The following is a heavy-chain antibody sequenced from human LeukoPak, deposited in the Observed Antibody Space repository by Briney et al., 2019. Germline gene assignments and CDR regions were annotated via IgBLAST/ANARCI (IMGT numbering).Heavy chain of an antibody. D-gene: IGHD3-3*02. CDR3: ARGRRVLAPNWFDP. J-gene: IGHJ5*02. Sequence: SQTLPLTCAVSGGSISSGGYSWSWIRQPPGKGLEWIGYIYHSGSTYYNPSLKSRVTISVDTSKNQFSLKLSSVTAADTAVYYCARGRRVLAPNWFDPWGQGTLVTVSS. CDR1: GGSISSGGYS. CDR2: IYHSGST. V-gene: IGHV4-30-2*01.